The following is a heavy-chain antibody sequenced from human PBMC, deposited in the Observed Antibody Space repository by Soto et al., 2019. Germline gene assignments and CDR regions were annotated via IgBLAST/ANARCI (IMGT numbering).Heavy chain of an antibody. J-gene: IGHJ4*02. CDR3: ARMYYDFWSGYSGYDY. V-gene: IGHV1-8*01. D-gene: IGHD3-3*01. CDR1: VYTIPRYD. Sequence: ASVEVSWQASVYTIPRYDINCVRQAPGHGLEWMGWMNPNSGNTGYAQKFQGRVTMTRNTSISTAYMELSSLRSEDTAVYYGARMYYDFWSGYSGYDYWGQGNLVTVS. CDR2: MNPNSGNT.